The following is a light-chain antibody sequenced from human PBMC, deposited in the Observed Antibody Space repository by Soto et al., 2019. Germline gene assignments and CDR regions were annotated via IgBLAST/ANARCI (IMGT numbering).Light chain of an antibody. CDR1: SSDVGSYNY. Sequence: QSALTQPASVSGSPGQSITISCTGTSSDVGSYNYVSWYQQHPGKAPTLVIFDVSDRPSGVSNRFSGSKSGKTASLTISGLQAEDEADYYCSSYTSGSTLVVFGGGTKLTVL. V-gene: IGLV2-14*03. CDR3: SSYTSGSTLVV. CDR2: DVS. J-gene: IGLJ2*01.